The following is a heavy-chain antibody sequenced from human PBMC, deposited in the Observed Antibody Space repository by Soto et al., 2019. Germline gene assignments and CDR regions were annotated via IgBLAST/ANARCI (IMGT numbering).Heavy chain of an antibody. CDR1: GFTFSSYW. J-gene: IGHJ4*02. Sequence: GGSLRLSCAASGFTFSSYWMSWVRQAPGKGLEWVANIKQDGSEKYYVDSVKGRFTISRDNAKNSLYLQMNSLRAEDTAVYYCARDSNMIAVAPYYYWGQGTLVTVSS. D-gene: IGHD6-19*01. CDR3: ARDSNMIAVAPYYY. V-gene: IGHV3-7*01. CDR2: IKQDGSEK.